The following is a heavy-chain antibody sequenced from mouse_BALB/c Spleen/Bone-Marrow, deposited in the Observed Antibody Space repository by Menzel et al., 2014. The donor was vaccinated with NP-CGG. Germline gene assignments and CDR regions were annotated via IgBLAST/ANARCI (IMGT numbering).Heavy chain of an antibody. CDR2: IWAGGST. CDR3: ARGSYDEGAMDY. D-gene: IGHD2-12*01. CDR1: GFSLTSYG. V-gene: IGHV2-9*02. J-gene: IGHJ4*01. Sequence: VQLQQSGPGLVAPSQSLSITCTVSGFSLTSYGVHWVRQPPGKVLEWLGVIWAGGSTNYNSALMSRLSISKDNSKSQVFLKMNSLQTDDTAMYYCARGSYDEGAMDYWGQGTSVTVSS.